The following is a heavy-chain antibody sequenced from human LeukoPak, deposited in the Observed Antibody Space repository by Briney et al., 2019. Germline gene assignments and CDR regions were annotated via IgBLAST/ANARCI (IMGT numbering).Heavy chain of an antibody. CDR3: ARHGVVTTYFDY. Sequence: KTSETLSLTCTVSGGSISSYYWSWIRQPPGKGLEWIGYIYYSGSTNYNPSLKSRVTISVDTSKNQFSLKLSSVTAADTAVYYCARHGVVTTYFDYWGQGTLVTVSS. CDR1: GGSISSYY. J-gene: IGHJ4*02. D-gene: IGHD4-11*01. V-gene: IGHV4-59*08. CDR2: IYYSGST.